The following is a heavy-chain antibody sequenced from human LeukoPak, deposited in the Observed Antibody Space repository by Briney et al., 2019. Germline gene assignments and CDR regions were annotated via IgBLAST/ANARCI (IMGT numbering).Heavy chain of an antibody. D-gene: IGHD6-6*01. CDR2: ISSSSSYI. Sequence: GGSLRLSCAASGFTFSSYSMNWVRQAPGKGLEWVSSISSSSSYIYYADSVKGRFTISRDNAKNSLYLQMNSPRAEDTAVYYCASSSSAYYFDYWGQGTLVTVSS. J-gene: IGHJ4*02. V-gene: IGHV3-21*01. CDR1: GFTFSSYS. CDR3: ASSSSAYYFDY.